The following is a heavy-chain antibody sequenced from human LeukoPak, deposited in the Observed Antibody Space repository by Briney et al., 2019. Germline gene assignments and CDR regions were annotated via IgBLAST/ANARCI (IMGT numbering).Heavy chain of an antibody. V-gene: IGHV4-59*01. CDR1: GGSISSYY. D-gene: IGHD2-8*01. CDR3: ARGLIRQSAFDI. Sequence: SETLSLTCTVSGGSISSYYWSWIRQPPGKGLGWIAYIYYSGSNNYNPSPKSRVTISKNTSKNQFSLKLNAVTAADTAVYYCARGLIRQSAFDIWGRGTMVSVS. CDR2: IYYSGSN. J-gene: IGHJ3*02.